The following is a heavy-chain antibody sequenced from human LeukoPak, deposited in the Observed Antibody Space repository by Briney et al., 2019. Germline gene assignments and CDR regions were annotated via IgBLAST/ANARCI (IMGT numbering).Heavy chain of an antibody. V-gene: IGHV4-34*01. CDR1: GGSFSGYY. CDR3: ARGYNAFDI. J-gene: IGHJ3*02. CDR2: INHSGST. Sequence: SETLSLTCAVYGGSFSGYYWSWIRQPPGKGLEWIGEINHSGSTNYNPSLKSRVTISVDTSKNQFSLKLSSVTAADTAVYYCARGYNAFDIWGQGTMVTVSS. D-gene: IGHD5-12*01.